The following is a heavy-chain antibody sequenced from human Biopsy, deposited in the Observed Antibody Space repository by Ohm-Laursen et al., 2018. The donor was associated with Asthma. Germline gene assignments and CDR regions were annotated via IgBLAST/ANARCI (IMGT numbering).Heavy chain of an antibody. V-gene: IGHV3-48*01. D-gene: IGHD5-12*01. J-gene: IGHJ4*02. CDR2: IRNSSSAI. CDR1: GFTFSSYS. Sequence: LRLSCTASGFTFSSYSMHWVRQAPGMGLEWVSYIRNSSSAIYYADSVKGRFTISRDNAKNSLYLQMNSLRAEDTAVYYCARISGHRGYWGQGTLVTVSS. CDR3: ARISGHRGY.